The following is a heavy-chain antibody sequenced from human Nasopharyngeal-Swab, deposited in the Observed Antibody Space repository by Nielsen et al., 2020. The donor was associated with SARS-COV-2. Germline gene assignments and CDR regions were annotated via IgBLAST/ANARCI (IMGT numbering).Heavy chain of an antibody. V-gene: IGHV4-34*01. D-gene: IGHD3-3*01. CDR2: IKHIGST. Sequence: RQAPGKGLEWIGEIKHIGSTNYNPSLKSRVTISVNTSKNQFSLKLSSVTAADTAVYYCARGEVLRFLEWLEGDDSFDIWGQGTMVTVSS. CDR3: ARGEVLRFLEWLEGDDSFDI. J-gene: IGHJ3*02.